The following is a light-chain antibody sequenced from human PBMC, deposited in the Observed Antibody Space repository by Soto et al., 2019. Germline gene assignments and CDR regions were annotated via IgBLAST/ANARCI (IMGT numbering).Light chain of an antibody. J-gene: IGLJ2*01. CDR3: AAWDDILSGVV. Sequence: QSVLTQAPSASGTPGQRVTISCSGSSSNIGSNYVYWYQQLPGTAPKLLIYRNNQRPSGVPDRFSGSKSGTSASLAISGLRSEDEADYYCAAWDDILSGVVFGGGTQLTVL. CDR2: RNN. V-gene: IGLV1-47*01. CDR1: SSNIGSNY.